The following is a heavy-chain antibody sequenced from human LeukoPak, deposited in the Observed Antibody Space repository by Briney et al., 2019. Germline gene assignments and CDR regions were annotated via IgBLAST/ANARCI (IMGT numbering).Heavy chain of an antibody. CDR2: IWYDGSNK. J-gene: IGHJ6*03. CDR1: GFTFSSYG. CDR3: ARAGCSGGSCYRSYYYYYMDV. D-gene: IGHD2-15*01. Sequence: GGSLRLSCAASGFTFSSYGMHWVRQAPGKGLEWVAVIWYDGSNKYYADSVKGRFTISRDNSKNTLYLQMNSLRAEDTAVYYCARAGCSGGSCYRSYYYYYMDVWGKGTTVTDSS. V-gene: IGHV3-33*01.